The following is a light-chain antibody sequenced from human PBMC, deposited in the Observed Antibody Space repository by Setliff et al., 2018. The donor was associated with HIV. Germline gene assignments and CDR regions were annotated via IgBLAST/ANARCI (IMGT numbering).Light chain of an antibody. V-gene: IGLV2-14*01. J-gene: IGLJ1*01. Sequence: QSVLTQPASVSGSPGQPITISCTGTSSDVGGYNYVSWYQQHPGKAPKLMISDVSKRPSGVSSRFSGSKSGNTASLTISGLQTEDEADYYCSSYTSSSTYVFGTGTKVTV. CDR1: SSDVGGYNY. CDR3: SSYTSSSTYV. CDR2: DVS.